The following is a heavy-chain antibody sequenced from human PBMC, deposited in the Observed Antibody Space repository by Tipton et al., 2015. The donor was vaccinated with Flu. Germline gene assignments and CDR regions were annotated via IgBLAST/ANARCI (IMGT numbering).Heavy chain of an antibody. CDR3: ARQGLGYSDWYFDL. J-gene: IGHJ2*01. V-gene: IGHV1-2*04. Sequence: QSGPEVKKPGASVKVSCKASGYTFIGYYIHWVRQAPGQGLEWMGWINPNRGGINYAQKFQGWVTISVDTSKNQFSLKLSSLTAADTAVYYCARQGLGYSDWYFDLWGRGTLVTVSS. CDR1: GYTFIGYY. CDR2: INPNRGGI. D-gene: IGHD5-12*01.